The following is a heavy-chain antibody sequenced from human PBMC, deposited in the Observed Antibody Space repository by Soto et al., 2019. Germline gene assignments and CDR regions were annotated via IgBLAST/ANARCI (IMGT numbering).Heavy chain of an antibody. CDR1: GFTFRTYW. Sequence: EVQLVESGGGLVQPGGSLRLSCAASGFTFRTYWLSWVRQVPGKGLEWVANINLDGREKNYVESVKGRFTISRDNARNSLYLQMSSLRAEDTALYYCARDGSTSWYSYDYHGMDVWGQGTTVTVSS. CDR2: INLDGREK. D-gene: IGHD5-18*01. J-gene: IGHJ6*02. V-gene: IGHV3-7*05. CDR3: ARDGSTSWYSYDYHGMDV.